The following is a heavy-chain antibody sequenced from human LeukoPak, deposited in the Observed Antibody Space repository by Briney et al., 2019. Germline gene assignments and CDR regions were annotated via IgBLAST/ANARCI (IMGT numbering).Heavy chain of an antibody. CDR3: ARDRVAAAVYYFAC. CDR1: GDIVSSNSAA. V-gene: IGHV6-1*01. Sequence: SQTLSLTCAISGDIVSSNSAAWNWIRQSPSRCLEWLGRTYYRSKWYNDYAVSVKSRITINPDTSKNQFSLQLDSVTPEDTAVYSCARDRVAAAVYYFACWGQGTLVTVSS. CDR2: TYYRSKWYN. D-gene: IGHD6-13*01. J-gene: IGHJ4*02.